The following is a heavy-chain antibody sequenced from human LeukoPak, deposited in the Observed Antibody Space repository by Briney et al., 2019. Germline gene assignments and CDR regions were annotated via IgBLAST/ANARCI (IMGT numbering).Heavy chain of an antibody. J-gene: IGHJ4*02. D-gene: IGHD4-23*01. V-gene: IGHV3-49*03. CDR3: TRDGPVVTPDY. CDR1: GFTFSSYA. Sequence: GGSLRLSCAASGFTFSSYAMSWFRQAPGKGLEWVGFIRSKAYGGTTEYAASVKGRFTISRDDSKSIAYLQMNSLKTEDTAVYYCTRDGPVVTPDYWGQGTLVTVSS. CDR2: IRSKAYGGTT.